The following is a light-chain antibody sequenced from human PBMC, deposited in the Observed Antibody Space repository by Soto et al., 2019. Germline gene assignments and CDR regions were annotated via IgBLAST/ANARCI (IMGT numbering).Light chain of an antibody. CDR2: GAS. J-gene: IGKJ5*01. CDR1: QSVSSN. Sequence: ESVLAQSPGTLSLSPGERATLSCRASQSVSSNLLAWYQQKPGQAPRLLIYGASTRATGIPARFSGSGTGTEFTLTISNVQSEDSAVYYCQQYHNWPPITFGQGTRLEIK. V-gene: IGKV3-15*01. CDR3: QQYHNWPPIT.